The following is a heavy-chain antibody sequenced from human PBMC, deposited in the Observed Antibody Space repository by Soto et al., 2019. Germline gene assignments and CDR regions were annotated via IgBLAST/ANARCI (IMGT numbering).Heavy chain of an antibody. CDR2: ISAYNGNT. D-gene: IGHD6-19*01. CDR3: ASDQRVSRGWFPPSY. Sequence: QVQLVQSGAEVKKPGASVKVSCKASGYTFTSYGLSWVRQAPGQGLEWMGWISAYNGNTNYAQKLQGRVTMTTDTSTSTAYMELRSLRSDDTSVYYCASDQRVSRGWFPPSYWGQGTLVTVSS. CDR1: GYTFTSYG. V-gene: IGHV1-18*01. J-gene: IGHJ4*02.